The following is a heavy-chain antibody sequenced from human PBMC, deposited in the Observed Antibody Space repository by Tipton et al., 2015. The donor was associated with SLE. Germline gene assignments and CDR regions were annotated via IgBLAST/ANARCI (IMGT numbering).Heavy chain of an antibody. Sequence: TLSLTCAVYGGSFSGYYWSWIRQPPGKGLEWIGEINHSGSTNYNPSLKSRVTISVDTSKNQFSLKLSSVTAADTAVYYCARGIGWKGEDYWGQGTLVTVSS. CDR1: GGSFSGYY. D-gene: IGHD1-1*01. CDR3: ARGIGWKGEDY. J-gene: IGHJ4*02. V-gene: IGHV4-34*01. CDR2: INHSGST.